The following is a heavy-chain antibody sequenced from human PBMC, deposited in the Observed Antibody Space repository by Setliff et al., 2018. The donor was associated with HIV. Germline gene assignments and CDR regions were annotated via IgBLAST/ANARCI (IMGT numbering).Heavy chain of an antibody. CDR1: GYSFTSYG. J-gene: IGHJ5*02. D-gene: IGHD3-22*01. CDR3: ARERPGDHYESTGYQLADWFDP. CDR2: ISAYNVNT. V-gene: IGHV1-18*01. Sequence: ASVKVSCKASGYSFTSYGVSWVRQAPGQGLEWMGWISAYNVNTNYAQKLQGRVTITADKSTSTTYMEVSSLRSEDTAVYYCARERPGDHYESTGYQLADWFDPWGQGTLVTVSS.